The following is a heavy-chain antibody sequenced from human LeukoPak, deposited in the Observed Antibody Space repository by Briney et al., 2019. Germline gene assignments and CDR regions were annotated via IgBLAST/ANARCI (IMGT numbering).Heavy chain of an antibody. V-gene: IGHV4-59*01. D-gene: IGHD3-10*01. CDR3: ARGRTTNLWFGDLFRNYYFDL. CDR1: GGSFSSYY. CDR2: IYYSGST. J-gene: IGHJ2*01. Sequence: SETLSLTCTVSGGSFSSYYWSWIRQPPGKGLEWIGDIYYSGSTNYNPSLKSRVTISVDTSKNQFSLKLSSVTAADTAVYYCARGRTTNLWFGDLFRNYYFDLWGRGTLVTVSS.